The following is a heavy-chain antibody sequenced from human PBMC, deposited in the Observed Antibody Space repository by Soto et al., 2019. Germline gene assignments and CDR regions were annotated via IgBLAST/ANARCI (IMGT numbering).Heavy chain of an antibody. V-gene: IGHV3-23*01. D-gene: IGHD3-22*01. CDR3: ATLTYYYDSSGRTPNAFDI. CDR1: GFTFSSYA. CDR2: ISGSGGST. J-gene: IGHJ3*02. Sequence: EVQLLESGGGLVQPGGSLRLSCAASGFTFSSYAMSWVRQAPGKGLEWVSAISGSGGSTYYADSVKGRFTISRDNSKNTLYLQMNGLRAEDTAVYYCATLTYYYDSSGRTPNAFDIWGQGTMVTVSS.